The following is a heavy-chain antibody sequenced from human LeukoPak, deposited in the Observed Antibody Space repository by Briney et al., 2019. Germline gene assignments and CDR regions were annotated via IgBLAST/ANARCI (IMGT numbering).Heavy chain of an antibody. J-gene: IGHJ4*02. Sequence: SETLSLTCSVSGGSISTNFWTWIRHPAGREVQWIGRISASGHTNSNPSLNSRVTLSVDTSKNQFSLQLSSVTTADTAVYYCARSPGLADLDYWGQGILVTVSS. D-gene: IGHD3-3*02. V-gene: IGHV4-4*07. CDR1: GGSISTNF. CDR2: ISASGHT. CDR3: ARSPGLADLDY.